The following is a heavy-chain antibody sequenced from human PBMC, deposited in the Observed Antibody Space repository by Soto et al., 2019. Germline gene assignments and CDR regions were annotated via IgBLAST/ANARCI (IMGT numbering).Heavy chain of an antibody. CDR3: ARSEGGGKYYDSSGYYTY. Sequence: GASVKVSCKASGGTFSSYTISWVRQAPGQGLEWMGRIIPILGIANYAQKFQGRVTITADKSTSTAYMELSSLRSEDTAVYYCARSEGGGKYYDSSGYYTYWGQGTLVTVSS. J-gene: IGHJ4*02. CDR2: IIPILGIA. V-gene: IGHV1-69*02. CDR1: GGTFSSYT. D-gene: IGHD3-22*01.